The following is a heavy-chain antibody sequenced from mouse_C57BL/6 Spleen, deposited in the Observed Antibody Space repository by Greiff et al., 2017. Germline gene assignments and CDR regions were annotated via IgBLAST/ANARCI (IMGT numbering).Heavy chain of an antibody. CDR2: ISSGSSTI. V-gene: IGHV5-17*01. CDR3: ARHDGYYEFAY. J-gene: IGHJ3*01. D-gene: IGHD2-3*01. CDR1: GFTFSDYG. Sequence: DVKLVESGGGLVKPGGSLKLSCAASGFTFSDYGMHWVRQAPEKGLEWVAYISSGSSTIYYADTVKGRFTISRDNAKNTLFLQMTSLRSEDTAMYYCARHDGYYEFAYWGQGTLVTVSA.